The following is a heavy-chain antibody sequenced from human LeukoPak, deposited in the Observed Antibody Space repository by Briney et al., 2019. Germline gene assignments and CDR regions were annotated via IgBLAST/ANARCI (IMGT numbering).Heavy chain of an antibody. D-gene: IGHD6-19*01. CDR1: RFTFSGYA. CDR3: AKGSGSGWYGWFDP. CDR2: IDASGVNT. Sequence: GGSLRLSCAASRFTFSGYAMYWVRQAPGKGPEWVSCIDASGVNTYYADSVKGRFTISRDNSRNTLYLQMNSLRAEDTAVYYCAKGSGSGWYGWFDPWGQGTLVTVSS. J-gene: IGHJ5*02. V-gene: IGHV3-23*01.